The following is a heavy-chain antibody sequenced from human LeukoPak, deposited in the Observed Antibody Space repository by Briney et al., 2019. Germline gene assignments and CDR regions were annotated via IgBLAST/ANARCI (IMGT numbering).Heavy chain of an antibody. Sequence: GGSLRLSCAASGFTFSSYSMNWVRQAPGKGLQWVSVIYSGGTTYYADSVKGRFTIFRDNSKNTLYLQMNSLRAEDTAVYYCARALLVRNGYNYSPNYFDYWGQGTLVTVSS. V-gene: IGHV3-53*01. CDR2: IYSGGTT. CDR3: ARALLVRNGYNYSPNYFDY. D-gene: IGHD5-24*01. J-gene: IGHJ4*02. CDR1: GFTFSSYS.